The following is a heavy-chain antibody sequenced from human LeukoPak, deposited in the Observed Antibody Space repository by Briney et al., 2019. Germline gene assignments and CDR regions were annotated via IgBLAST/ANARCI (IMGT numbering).Heavy chain of an antibody. CDR3: ARASSYNVATRYNPSWFGP. V-gene: IGHV4-34*01. J-gene: IGHJ5*02. CDR1: GGSLSGFY. Sequence: SQTLSLTCTVYGGSLSGFYWSWTRQPPGKGLGWIGEMNPRGSTNYDPSLKSRVPISMDPSTNQFSVKLTSVTAADTAVYFFARASSYNVATRYNPSWFGPWGQGTLVTVSS. CDR2: MNPRGST. D-gene: IGHD3-10*01.